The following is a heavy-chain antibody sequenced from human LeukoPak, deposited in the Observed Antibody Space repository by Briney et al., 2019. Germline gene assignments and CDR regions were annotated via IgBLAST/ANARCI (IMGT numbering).Heavy chain of an antibody. J-gene: IGHJ5*02. CDR2: ADPEDGEA. Sequence: VKVSLQSTGYTLTDYYMHWVRQAPGKGLEWMGRADPEDGEAIYAAKFQGRVTITADTSIDTVYMELSSLRSEDTAVYYCVTPTREKTVTAVYLSWGQGTQVTVSS. CDR3: VTPTREKTVTAVYLS. V-gene: IGHV1-69-2*01. CDR1: GYTLTDYY. D-gene: IGHD4-11*01.